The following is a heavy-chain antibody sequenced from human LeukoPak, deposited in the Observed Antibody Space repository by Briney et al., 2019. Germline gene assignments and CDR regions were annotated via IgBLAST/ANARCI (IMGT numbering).Heavy chain of an antibody. CDR2: IYHSGST. Sequence: SETLSLTCAVSGGSISSSNWWSWVRQPPGKGLEWIGEIYHSGSTNYNPSLKSRVTISVDKSKNQFSLKLSSVTAADTAVYYCASAISAEHRGYFDYWGQGTLVTVSS. D-gene: IGHD2-21*01. CDR3: ASAISAEHRGYFDY. J-gene: IGHJ4*02. V-gene: IGHV4-4*02. CDR1: GGSISSSNW.